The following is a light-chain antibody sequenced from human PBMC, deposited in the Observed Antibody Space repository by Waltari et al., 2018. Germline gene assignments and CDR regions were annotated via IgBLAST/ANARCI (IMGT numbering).Light chain of an antibody. CDR3: CSYVSGDTWV. CDR2: EDY. J-gene: IGLJ3*02. Sequence: QSPLTQPASVSGSPGQSITISCTGTSSDVGTYNLVSWYQQHPGKAPNLMIYEDYKRPSGVSNRFSGSKACKTASLTISGLQAEDEAEYYCCSYVSGDTWVFGGGTELAVL. V-gene: IGLV2-23*01. CDR1: SSDVGTYNL.